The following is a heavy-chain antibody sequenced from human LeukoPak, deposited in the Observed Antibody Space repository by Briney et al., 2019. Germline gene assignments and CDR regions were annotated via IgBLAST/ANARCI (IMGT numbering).Heavy chain of an antibody. J-gene: IGHJ6*03. D-gene: IGHD2-2*01. Sequence: PGGSLRLSCAASGFTFSSYWMSWVRQAPGKGLEGVATINDDGSQKYYVDAVKGRFTISKDIAKSSLYLQMNSLRAEDTAVYYCAKGSCSSTSCYYYYMDVWGKGTTVTVSS. CDR1: GFTFSSYW. CDR3: AKGSCSSTSCYYYYMDV. CDR2: INDDGSQK. V-gene: IGHV3-7*03.